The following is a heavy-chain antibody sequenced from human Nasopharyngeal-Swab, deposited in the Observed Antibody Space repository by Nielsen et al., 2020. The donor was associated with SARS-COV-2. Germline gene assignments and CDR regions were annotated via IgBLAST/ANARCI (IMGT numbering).Heavy chain of an antibody. CDR2: ISYDGSNK. D-gene: IGHD2-8*02. CDR3: ARGTGTPFDY. CDR1: GFTFSSYA. J-gene: IGHJ4*02. Sequence: GGSLRLSFAASGFTFSSYAMNWVRQAPGKGLEWVAVISYDGSNKYYADSVKGRFTISRDNSKNTLYLQMNSLRAEDTAVYYCARGTGTPFDYWGQGTLVTVSS. V-gene: IGHV3-30-3*01.